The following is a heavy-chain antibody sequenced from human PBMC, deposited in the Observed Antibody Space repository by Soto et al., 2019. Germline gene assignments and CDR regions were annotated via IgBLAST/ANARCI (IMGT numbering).Heavy chain of an antibody. J-gene: IGHJ4*02. CDR1: GFSLRDYG. V-gene: IGHV3-30*17. Sequence: PGGSLRLSCAASGFSLRDYGMHWVHQAPGKGLEYVAAVSDDGSEQYYADSVRGRFTISRDNSKNTLYLQLDRLTSEDTAVYYCARDPTGGYFHYDYWGQGALVTVSS. CDR2: VSDDGSEQ. CDR3: ARDPTGGYFHYDY. D-gene: IGHD1-26*01.